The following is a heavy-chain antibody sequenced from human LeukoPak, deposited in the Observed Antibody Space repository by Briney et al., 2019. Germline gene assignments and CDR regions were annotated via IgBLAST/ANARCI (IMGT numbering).Heavy chain of an antibody. CDR3: AGGMGGLLDVDY. V-gene: IGHV4-4*02. Sequence: SETLSLTCAVSGGSISSSSSNCWTWVRQPPGKGLEWIGEIYHSGATNYNPSLKSRVTMLLDKSKNQFSLNLNSVTAADTAVYYCAGGMGGLLDVDYWGQGTLVTVSS. D-gene: IGHD3/OR15-3a*01. J-gene: IGHJ4*02. CDR2: IYHSGAT. CDR1: GGSISSSSSNC.